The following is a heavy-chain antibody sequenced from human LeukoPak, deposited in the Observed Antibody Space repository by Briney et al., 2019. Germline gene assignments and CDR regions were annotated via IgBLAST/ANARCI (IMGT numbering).Heavy chain of an antibody. Sequence: SVKVSCKXSGGTFRSYVISWVRQAPGEGLEWMGGITPILGTTNYAQKFQGRVTISADESTSTAFMELSSLRPEDTAVYYCARSLRRTFGGVIVDYWGQGTLVTVSS. CDR1: GGTFRSYV. CDR3: ARSLRRTFGGVIVDY. J-gene: IGHJ4*02. V-gene: IGHV1-69*01. CDR2: ITPILGTT. D-gene: IGHD3-16*02.